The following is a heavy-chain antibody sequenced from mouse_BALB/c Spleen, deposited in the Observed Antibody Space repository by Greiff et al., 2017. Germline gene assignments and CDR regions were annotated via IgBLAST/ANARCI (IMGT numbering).Heavy chain of an antibody. Sequence: QVQLQQSGAELMKPGASVKISCKATGYTFSSYWIEWVKQRPGHGLEWIGEILPGSGSTNYNEKFKGKATFTADTSSNTAYMQLSSLTSEDSAVYYCARSRDYYGRSFDYWGQGTTLTVSS. V-gene: IGHV1-9*01. CDR3: ARSRDYYGRSFDY. CDR2: ILPGSGST. D-gene: IGHD1-1*01. J-gene: IGHJ2*01. CDR1: GYTFSSYW.